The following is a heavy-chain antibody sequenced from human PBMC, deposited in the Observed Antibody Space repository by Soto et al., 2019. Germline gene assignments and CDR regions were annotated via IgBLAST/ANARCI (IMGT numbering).Heavy chain of an antibody. Sequence: GASVKVSCKASGGTFSSYAISWVRQAPGQGLEWMGGIIPIFGTANYAQKFQGRVTITADESTSTAYMELGSLRSEDTAVYYCASAPTMRGAYVDYWGQGALVTVSS. V-gene: IGHV1-69*13. J-gene: IGHJ4*02. CDR3: ASAPTMRGAYVDY. CDR1: GGTFSSYA. CDR2: IIPIFGTA.